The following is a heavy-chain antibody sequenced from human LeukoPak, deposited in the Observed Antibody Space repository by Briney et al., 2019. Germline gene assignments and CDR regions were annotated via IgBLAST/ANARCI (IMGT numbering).Heavy chain of an antibody. CDR2: IFQRGYS. D-gene: IGHD1-1*01. CDR1: GYSISSGYY. J-gene: IGHJ5*02. V-gene: IGHV4-38-2*01. CDR3: AGDKETTGNGRPNWFDP. Sequence: SETLSLTCAVSGYSISSGYYWGWIRQPPGKGLQWIGSIFQRGYSYYNPSLKSRVTISVDTSRDQFSLKLSSVTAADTAVYYCAGDKETTGNGRPNWFDPWGQGTLVTVSS.